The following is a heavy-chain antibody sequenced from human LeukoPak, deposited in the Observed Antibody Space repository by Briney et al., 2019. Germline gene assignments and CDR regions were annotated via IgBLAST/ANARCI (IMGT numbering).Heavy chain of an antibody. CDR1: AGSTRGYY. CDR2: IYYSGST. V-gene: IGHV4-59*08. Sequence: SETLSLTCIVSAGSTRGYYWSWIRQPPGKGLEWIGYIYYSGSTKYNPSLKSRVTISVDTSERLFSLKLSSVTAADTAAYYCARHMTVTYDAFDIWGQGTMVTVSS. D-gene: IGHD3-22*01. CDR3: ARHMTVTYDAFDI. J-gene: IGHJ3*02.